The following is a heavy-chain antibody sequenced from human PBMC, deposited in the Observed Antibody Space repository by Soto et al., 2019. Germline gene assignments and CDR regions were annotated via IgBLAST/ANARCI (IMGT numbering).Heavy chain of an antibody. Sequence: QVQLVQSGAEVKKPGSSVKVSCKASGGTFSSYTISWVRQAPGQGLEWMGRIIPILGIANYAQKFQGRVTITADKSTSTAYRELSSLRSEDTAVYYCAREADVKLWSGEIYNWFAPWGKGTLVTVSS. V-gene: IGHV1-69*08. CDR3: AREADVKLWSGEIYNWFAP. J-gene: IGHJ5*02. CDR1: GGTFSSYT. CDR2: IIPILGIA. D-gene: IGHD3-10*01.